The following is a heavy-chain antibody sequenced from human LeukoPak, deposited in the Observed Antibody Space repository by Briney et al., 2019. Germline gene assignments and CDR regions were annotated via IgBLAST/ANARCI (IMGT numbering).Heavy chain of an antibody. J-gene: IGHJ4*02. CDR1: GYRFRFSSHW. CDR2: IYPGDSDT. CDR3: ARRGDGYNYDY. D-gene: IGHD5-24*01. Sequence: GESLKISCKSSGYRFRFSSHWIGWVRQMPGKGLEWMGIIYPGDSDTRYSPSFRGQVTISVDTSISTTYLQWSSLKASDTAMYYCARRGDGYNYDYWGQGTLVTVSS. V-gene: IGHV5-51*01.